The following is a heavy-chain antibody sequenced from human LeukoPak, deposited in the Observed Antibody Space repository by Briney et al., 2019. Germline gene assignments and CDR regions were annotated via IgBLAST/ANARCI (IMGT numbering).Heavy chain of an antibody. J-gene: IGHJ4*02. V-gene: IGHV1-18*01. D-gene: IGHD3-10*01. CDR2: ISAYNGNT. CDR1: GYTFTSYG. CDR3: ATAELLWFGD. Sequence: ASVKVSCKASGYTFTSYGISWVRQAPGQGLEWMGWISAYNGNTNYAQKLQGRVTMTEDTSTDTAYMELSSLRSEDTAVYYCATAELLWFGDWGQGTLVTVSS.